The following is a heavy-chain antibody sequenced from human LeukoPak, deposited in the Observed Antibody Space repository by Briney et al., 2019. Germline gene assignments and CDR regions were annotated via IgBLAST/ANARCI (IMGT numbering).Heavy chain of an antibody. Sequence: SETLSLTCTVSGGSISSYYWSWIRQPPGKGLEWIGYIYYSGSTNYNPSLKSRVTISVDTSKNQFSLKLSSVTAADTAVYYCARDLERDYYYYMDVWGKGTTVTVSS. CDR2: IYYSGST. D-gene: IGHD3-3*01. CDR3: ARDLERDYYYYMDV. J-gene: IGHJ6*03. V-gene: IGHV4-59*01. CDR1: GGSISSYY.